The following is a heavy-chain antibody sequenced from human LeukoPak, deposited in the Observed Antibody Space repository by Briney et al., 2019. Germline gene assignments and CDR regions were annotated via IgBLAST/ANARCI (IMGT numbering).Heavy chain of an antibody. V-gene: IGHV4-4*07. Sequence: PSETLSLTCTVSGGSISSYYWSWIRQPAGKGLEWIGCIYTSGSTNYNPSLKSRVTMSVDTSKNQFSLKLSSVAAADTAVYYCARDTPKYYDILTGYLETDAFDIWGQGTMVTVSS. CDR2: IYTSGST. CDR1: GGSISSYY. CDR3: ARDTPKYYDILTGYLETDAFDI. D-gene: IGHD3-9*01. J-gene: IGHJ3*02.